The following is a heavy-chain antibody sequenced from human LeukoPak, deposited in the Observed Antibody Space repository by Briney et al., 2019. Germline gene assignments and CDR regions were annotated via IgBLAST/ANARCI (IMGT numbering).Heavy chain of an antibody. V-gene: IGHV4-38-2*02. CDR1: GFPINSHSY. J-gene: IGHJ4*02. CDR2: IYYSGST. Sequence: SETLSLTCSVSGFPINSHSYWGWVRQSPGRGLEWIGSIYYSGSTYYNPSLKSRITVSIDTSKSQFSLRLTSVTAADTAIYYCARVLYDTRTFDYWGQGTLVTVSS. D-gene: IGHD3-22*01. CDR3: ARVLYDTRTFDY.